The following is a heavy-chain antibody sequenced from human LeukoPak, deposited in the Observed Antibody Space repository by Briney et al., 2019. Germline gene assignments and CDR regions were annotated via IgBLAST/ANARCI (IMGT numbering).Heavy chain of an antibody. D-gene: IGHD1-7*01. CDR3: AKDTNWNYDWFDP. Sequence: GGSLRLSCAASEFTFSSYAMSWVRQAPGKGLEWVSAISGSGRTTYYADSVKGRFTISRDNSKSTLYLQMNSLRAEDTAVYYCAKDTNWNYDWFDPWGQGTLVTVSS. V-gene: IGHV3-23*01. CDR1: EFTFSSYA. J-gene: IGHJ5*02. CDR2: ISGSGRTT.